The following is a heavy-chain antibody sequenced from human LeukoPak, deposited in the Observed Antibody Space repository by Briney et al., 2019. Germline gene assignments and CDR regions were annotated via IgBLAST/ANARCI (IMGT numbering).Heavy chain of an antibody. CDR1: GFTFSSYS. J-gene: IGHJ4*02. D-gene: IGHD6-6*01. CDR2: INSKSRYI. CDR3: ARADSSSSRLDC. V-gene: IGHV3-21*01. Sequence: GGSLRLSCAASGFTFSSYSMSWVRQAPGKGLEWVSSINSKSRYIYYADSLKGRFTISRDNGKNSVYLQMNSLRAEDTAVYFCARADSSSSRLDCWGQGTLVTVSS.